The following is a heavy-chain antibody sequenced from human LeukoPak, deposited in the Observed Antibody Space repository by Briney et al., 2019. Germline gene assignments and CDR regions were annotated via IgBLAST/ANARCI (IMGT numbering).Heavy chain of an antibody. D-gene: IGHD3-3*01. V-gene: IGHV3-66*01. Sequence: GGSLRLSCAASGFTVSSNYMSWVRRAPGKGLEWVSVIYSGGSTYYADSVKGRFTISRDNSKNTLYLQMNSLRAEDTAVYYCARGRSYYDFWSGSTIDYWGQGTLVTVSS. CDR3: ARGRSYYDFWSGSTIDY. CDR1: GFTVSSNY. CDR2: IYSGGST. J-gene: IGHJ4*02.